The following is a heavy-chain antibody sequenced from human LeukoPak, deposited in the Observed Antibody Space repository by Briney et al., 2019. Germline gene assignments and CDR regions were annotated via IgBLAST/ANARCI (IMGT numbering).Heavy chain of an antibody. V-gene: IGHV1-69*13. Sequence: ASVKVSCKASGGSFRSYAISWVRQAPGQGLEWMGGIIPISDTAKNAQKFQGRVTITADESTSTAYMELSSLRSEDTAVYYCARIRSGWYKDWFDPWGQGTLVTASS. D-gene: IGHD6-19*01. J-gene: IGHJ5*02. CDR3: ARIRSGWYKDWFDP. CDR1: GGSFRSYA. CDR2: IIPISDTA.